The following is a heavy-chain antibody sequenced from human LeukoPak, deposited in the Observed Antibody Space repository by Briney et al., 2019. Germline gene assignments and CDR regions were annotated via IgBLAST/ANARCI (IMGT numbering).Heavy chain of an antibody. Sequence: PSETLSLTCAVSGSSISSYYWSWLRQPPGNGLEWIGYIYYSGSTNYNPSLKSRVTISVDTSKNQISLKLSSVTAADTAVYHCARVVDLIDALDIWGQGTMVTVSS. V-gene: IGHV4-59*01. CDR1: GSSISSYY. J-gene: IGHJ3*02. CDR3: ARVVDLIDALDI. CDR2: IYYSGST. D-gene: IGHD1-26*01.